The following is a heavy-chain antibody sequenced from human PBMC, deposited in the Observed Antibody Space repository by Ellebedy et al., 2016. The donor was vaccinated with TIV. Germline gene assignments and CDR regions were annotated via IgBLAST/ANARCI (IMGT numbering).Heavy chain of an antibody. D-gene: IGHD1-26*01. Sequence: AASVKVSCKASGGTFSNYAFNWVRQAPGQGLEWIGRITPILGVADYEQNFKGRVTFTADKYTSTAYMELSSLRSEDTGVYYCARRSGSSGRFQEPYDYWGQGTLVAVSS. J-gene: IGHJ4*02. CDR1: GGTFSNYA. V-gene: IGHV1-69*04. CDR3: ARRSGSSGRFQEPYDY. CDR2: ITPILGVA.